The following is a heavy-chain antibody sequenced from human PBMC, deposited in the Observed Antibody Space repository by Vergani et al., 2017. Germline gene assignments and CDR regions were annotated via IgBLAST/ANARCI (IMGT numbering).Heavy chain of an antibody. CDR2: INHSGST. CDR3: ARAPRIYSGSYGTPGYYFDY. J-gene: IGHJ4*02. V-gene: IGHV4-34*01. CDR1: GGSFSGYY. D-gene: IGHD1-26*01. Sequence: QVQLQQWGAGLLKPSETLSLTCAVHGGSFSGYYWSWIRQPPGKGLEWIGEINHSGSTNYNPSLKSRVTISVDTSKNQFSLKLSSVTAADTAVYYCARAPRIYSGSYGTPGYYFDYWGQGTLVTVSS.